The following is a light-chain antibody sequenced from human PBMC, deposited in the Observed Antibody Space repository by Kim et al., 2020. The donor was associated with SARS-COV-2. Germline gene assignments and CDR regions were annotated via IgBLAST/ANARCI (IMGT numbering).Light chain of an antibody. CDR3: QQYGSSSLT. CDR2: GAS. J-gene: IGKJ4*01. CDR1: QSVTSSY. Sequence: EIVLTQSPGTLSLSPGERATLSCRASQSVTSSYLAWYQQEPGQAPRLLIYGASSRATGIPDRFSGSGSGTDFTLTINRLEPEDFAVYYCQQYGSSSLTFGGGTKVDIK. V-gene: IGKV3-20*01.